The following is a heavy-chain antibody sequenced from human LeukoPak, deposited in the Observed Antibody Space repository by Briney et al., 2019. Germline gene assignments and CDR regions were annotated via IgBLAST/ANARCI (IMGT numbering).Heavy chain of an antibody. Sequence: GGSLRLFCAASGFTFSSYSMNWVRQAPGKGLEWVSSISSSSSYIYYADSVKGRFTISRDNAKNSLYLQMNSLRAEDTAVYYCARDISPPPYFDYWGQGTLVTVSS. CDR2: ISSSSSYI. V-gene: IGHV3-21*01. CDR1: GFTFSSYS. J-gene: IGHJ4*02. CDR3: ARDISPPPYFDY.